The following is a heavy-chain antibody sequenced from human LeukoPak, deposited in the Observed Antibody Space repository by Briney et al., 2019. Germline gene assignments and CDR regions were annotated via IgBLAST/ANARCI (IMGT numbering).Heavy chain of an antibody. J-gene: IGHJ6*03. D-gene: IGHD3-16*01. CDR3: AKGVGGAANYYYMDV. CDR2: IRYDGSNK. V-gene: IGHV3-30*02. Sequence: GGSLRLSCAASGLTFSSYGMHWVGQAPGKGLEWVAFIRYDGSNKYYADSVKGRFTISRDNSKNTLYLQMNSVRAEDTAVYYCAKGVGGAANYYYMDVWGKGTTVTVSS. CDR1: GLTFSSYG.